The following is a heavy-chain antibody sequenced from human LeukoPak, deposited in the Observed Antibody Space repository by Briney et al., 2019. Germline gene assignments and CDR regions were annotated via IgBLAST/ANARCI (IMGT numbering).Heavy chain of an antibody. D-gene: IGHD6-13*01. Sequence: PSETLSLTCSVSDGSFSSGSYYWSWIRQPAGKGLEWIGRIYTGGSINYNPSLEGRLTISLDRSKTQFSLRLRAVTAADTAVYYCARAVIAAAGGCVRFDPWGQGTLVTVSS. V-gene: IGHV4-61*02. CDR1: DGSFSSGSYY. J-gene: IGHJ5*02. CDR2: IYTGGSI. CDR3: ARAVIAAAGGCVRFDP.